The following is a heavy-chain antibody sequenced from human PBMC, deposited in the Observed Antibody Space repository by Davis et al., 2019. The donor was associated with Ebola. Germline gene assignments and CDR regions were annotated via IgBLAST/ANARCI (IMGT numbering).Heavy chain of an antibody. CDR1: GYTFTSYA. CDR3: AREDIVVVVANLKGAAFDI. J-gene: IGHJ3*02. V-gene: IGHV1-3*01. CDR2: INAGNGNT. Sequence: ASVKVSCKASGYTFTSYAMHWVRQAPGQRLEWMGWINAGNGNTKYSQKFQGRVTITRDTTASTAYVELSSLKSEDTAVYYCAREDIVVVVANLKGAAFDIWGQGTMVTVSS. D-gene: IGHD2-15*01.